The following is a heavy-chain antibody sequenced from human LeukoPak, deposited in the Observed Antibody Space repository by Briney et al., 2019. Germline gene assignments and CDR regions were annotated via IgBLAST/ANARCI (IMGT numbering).Heavy chain of an antibody. CDR1: GYTFTSYD. Sequence: GASVKVSCKASGYTFTSYDINWVRQATGQGPEWMGWLNPNSGNTGYAQKFQGRVTITRNTSISTTYMELSSLRSEDTAVYYCARALTTFGVVMGYWGQGTLVTVSS. CDR2: LNPNSGNT. D-gene: IGHD3-3*01. CDR3: ARALTTFGVVMGY. J-gene: IGHJ4*02. V-gene: IGHV1-8*01.